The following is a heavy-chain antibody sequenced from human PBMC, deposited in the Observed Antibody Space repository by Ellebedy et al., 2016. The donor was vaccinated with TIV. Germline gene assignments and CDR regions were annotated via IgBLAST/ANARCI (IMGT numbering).Heavy chain of an antibody. Sequence: GESLKISXAASGFLFNQYGMHWVRQAPGKGLEWVAVIANDGRNEYYGDSVKGRFTISRDNSKNTLYLQMNSLKVEDTAVYYCANMAWGNEDYSVDSWGQGTLVTVSS. V-gene: IGHV3-30*18. CDR3: ANMAWGNEDYSVDS. CDR1: GFLFNQYG. J-gene: IGHJ5*01. D-gene: IGHD2-21*01. CDR2: IANDGRNE.